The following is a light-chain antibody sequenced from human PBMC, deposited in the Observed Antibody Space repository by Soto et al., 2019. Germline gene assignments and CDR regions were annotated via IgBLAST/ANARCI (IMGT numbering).Light chain of an antibody. CDR3: QSYDSSLRAWV. J-gene: IGLJ3*02. Sequence: QSVLTQPPSVSGAPGQRVTLSCSGGSSNIGAGYDVHWYHQFPGTAPKLLVYGNTKRPSGISDRFSASKSGSSASLAITGLHAEDEADYYCQSYDSSLRAWVFGGGTKLTVL. V-gene: IGLV1-40*01. CDR2: GNT. CDR1: SSNIGAGYD.